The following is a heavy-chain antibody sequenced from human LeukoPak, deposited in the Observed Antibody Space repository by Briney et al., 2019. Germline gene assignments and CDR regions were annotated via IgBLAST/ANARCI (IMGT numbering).Heavy chain of an antibody. Sequence: SETLSLTCAVYGESFSGYYWSWIRQPPGKGLEWIGEINHSGSSNYNPSLKSRVTISVDTSKNQFSLKLSSVTAADTAVYYCARGVGAYYMDVWGKGTTVTISS. V-gene: IGHV4-34*01. D-gene: IGHD1-26*01. J-gene: IGHJ6*03. CDR2: INHSGSS. CDR3: ARGVGAYYMDV. CDR1: GESFSGYY.